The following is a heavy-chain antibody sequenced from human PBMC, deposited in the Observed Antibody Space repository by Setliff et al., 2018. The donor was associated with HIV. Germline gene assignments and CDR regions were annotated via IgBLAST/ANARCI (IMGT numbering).Heavy chain of an antibody. CDR2: FEPEDNKI. D-gene: IGHD5-12*01. Sequence: ASVKVSCKVCGYTVTELSINGVRQAPGKGPEWVGGFEPEDNKIVYAQKFQGRVTTTEDTSKDTAYMELSSLRPEDTAVYYCATRIRDGHRGYGYFDFWGQGTLVTVSS. CDR1: GYTVTELS. J-gene: IGHJ4*02. V-gene: IGHV1-24*01. CDR3: ATRIRDGHRGYGYFDF.